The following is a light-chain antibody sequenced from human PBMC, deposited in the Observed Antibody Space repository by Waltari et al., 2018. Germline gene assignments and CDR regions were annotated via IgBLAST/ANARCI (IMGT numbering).Light chain of an antibody. CDR2: KAS. J-gene: IGKJ2*03. CDR3: QHNYGTPYS. CDR1: ENVNNY. Sequence: DIQMTQSPSSLSASVGDRVTITCRARENVNNYLNWYQQKPGKAPKLLIYKASTLQRGVPSRFSGSGSGTDYTFTISSLQSEDVATYYCQHNYGTPYSFGQGTKVEIK. V-gene: IGKV1-39*01.